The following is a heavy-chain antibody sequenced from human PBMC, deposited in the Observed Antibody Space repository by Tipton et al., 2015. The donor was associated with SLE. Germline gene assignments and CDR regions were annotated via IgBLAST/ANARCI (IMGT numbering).Heavy chain of an antibody. Sequence: LRLSCTVSGGSISSGSYYWGWIRQPPGKGLEWIGSIYYSGSTYYNPSLKSRVTISVDTSKNQFSLKLSSVTAADTAVYYCARDNFWNRGYYFGGGEDYYYYYMDVWGKGTTVTVSS. CDR1: GGSISSGSYY. J-gene: IGHJ6*03. CDR3: ARDNFWNRGYYFGGGEDYYYYYMDV. CDR2: IYYSGST. D-gene: IGHD3-3*01. V-gene: IGHV4-39*07.